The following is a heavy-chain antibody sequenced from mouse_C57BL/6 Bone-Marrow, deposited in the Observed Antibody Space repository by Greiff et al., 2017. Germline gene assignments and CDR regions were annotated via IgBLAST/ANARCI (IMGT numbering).Heavy chain of an antibody. CDR2: IDPATGNT. CDR1: GFNIKNTY. D-gene: IGHD1-1*01. J-gene: IGHJ4*01. V-gene: IGHV14-3*01. Sequence: EVQLQQSVAELVRPGASVTLSCTASGFNIKNTYMHWVKQRPEQGLEWIGRIDPATGNTKYAPKFQGKATISADTSSNTAYLQLSSLTSEDTAIYYCALITAVVRPLDAMDYWGQGTSVTVSS. CDR3: ALITAVVRPLDAMDY.